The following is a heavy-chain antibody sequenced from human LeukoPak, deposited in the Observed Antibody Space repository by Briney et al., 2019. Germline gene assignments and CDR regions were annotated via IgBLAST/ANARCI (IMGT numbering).Heavy chain of an antibody. D-gene: IGHD3-22*01. Sequence: ASVNVSCKASGYTFTSYGISWVRQAPGQGLESMGWISAYNGNTNYAQKLQGRVTMTTDASTSTAYMELRSLRSDDTAVYYCARGDYYDSSGYELGGYWGQGTLVTVSS. CDR2: ISAYNGNT. CDR3: ARGDYYDSSGYELGGY. V-gene: IGHV1-18*01. CDR1: GYTFTSYG. J-gene: IGHJ4*02.